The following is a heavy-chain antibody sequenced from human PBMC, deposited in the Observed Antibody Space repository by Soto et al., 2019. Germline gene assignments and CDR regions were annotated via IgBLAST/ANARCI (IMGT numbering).Heavy chain of an antibody. CDR1: GYNFVAHY. V-gene: IGHV1-2*06. D-gene: IGHD5-18*01. Sequence: QVQLVQSGAEVKKPGASVKLSCKASGYNFVAHYTHWVRQAPGQGLEWMGRIDSNIADTVYAQNFNHRVTLPRYRSVTSAYIELTNLRSDDTAVYYCARMTRDGYANGGPRAFEFWGQGTMVTVSS. CDR2: IDSNIADT. CDR3: ARMTRDGYANGGPRAFEF. J-gene: IGHJ3*01.